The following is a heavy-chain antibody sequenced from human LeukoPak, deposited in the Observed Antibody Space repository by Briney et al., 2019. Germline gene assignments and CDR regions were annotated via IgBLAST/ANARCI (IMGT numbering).Heavy chain of an antibody. J-gene: IGHJ6*03. CDR1: GGTFSSYA. V-gene: IGHV1-69*13. D-gene: IGHD1-26*01. CDR3: ARDSLDSEVGAKRHYYYYMDV. CDR2: IIPIFGTA. Sequence: GASVKVSCKASGGTFSSYAISWVRQAPGQGLEWMGGIIPIFGTANYAQKFQGRVTITADESTSTAYMELSSLRSEDTAVYYCARDSLDSEVGAKRHYYYYMDVWGKGTTVTVSS.